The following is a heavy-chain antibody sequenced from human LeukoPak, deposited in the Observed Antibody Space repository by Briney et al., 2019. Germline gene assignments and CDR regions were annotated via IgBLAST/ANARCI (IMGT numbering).Heavy chain of an antibody. D-gene: IGHD3-10*01. V-gene: IGHV3-49*03. CDR2: IRSKAYGGTT. Sequence: GGSLRLSCTASGFPFGDYSMTWFRQAPGKGLEWVGFIRSKAYGGTTEYAASVKGRFTISRDNAKNSLYLQMKSLRAEDTAVYYCARDLWGMVRGLLWGQGTLVTVSS. CDR3: ARDLWGMVRGLL. CDR1: GFPFGDYS. J-gene: IGHJ4*02.